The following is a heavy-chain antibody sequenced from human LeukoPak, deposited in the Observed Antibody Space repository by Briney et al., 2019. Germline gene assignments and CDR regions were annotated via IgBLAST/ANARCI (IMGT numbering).Heavy chain of an antibody. V-gene: IGHV5-51*01. Sequence: GESLKISCKTSGFTFTTYWIGWVRQMPGKGLGWMGIIYPGDSDTTYSPSLEGQVTISVDKSIRTAYLQWNTLRASDTAMYFCTRLKAGSRYRSPRDYWGQGTLVTVSS. CDR3: TRLKAGSRYRSPRDY. J-gene: IGHJ4*02. CDR1: GFTFTTYW. CDR2: IYPGDSDT. D-gene: IGHD3-16*02.